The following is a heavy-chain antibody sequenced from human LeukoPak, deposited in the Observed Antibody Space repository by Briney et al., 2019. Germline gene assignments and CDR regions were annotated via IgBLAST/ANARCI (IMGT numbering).Heavy chain of an antibody. CDR2: ISYDGSSK. Sequence: QSGGSLRLSCAASGFSFSSYGMHWVRQAPGKGLEWVAVISYDGSSKYYADSVKGRFTISRDNSKNTLYLQMNSLRAEDTAVYYCASALRIYYYFDYWGQGTLVTVSS. CDR1: GFSFSSYG. J-gene: IGHJ4*02. D-gene: IGHD1-26*01. V-gene: IGHV3-30*03. CDR3: ASALRIYYYFDY.